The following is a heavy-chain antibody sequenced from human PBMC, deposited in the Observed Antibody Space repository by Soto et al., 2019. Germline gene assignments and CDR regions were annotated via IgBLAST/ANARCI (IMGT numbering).Heavy chain of an antibody. Sequence: QVQLVQSGAEVKKPGSSVKVSCKASGGTFSSYAISWGRQAPGQGLEWMGGIIPIFGTADYAQKFQGRVTITADESTSTAYMELSSLRSEDTAVYYCASLIAAAGPPHSPRYYYGMDVWGQGTTVTVSS. D-gene: IGHD6-13*01. CDR1: GGTFSSYA. CDR2: IIPIFGTA. CDR3: ASLIAAAGPPHSPRYYYGMDV. V-gene: IGHV1-69*12. J-gene: IGHJ6*02.